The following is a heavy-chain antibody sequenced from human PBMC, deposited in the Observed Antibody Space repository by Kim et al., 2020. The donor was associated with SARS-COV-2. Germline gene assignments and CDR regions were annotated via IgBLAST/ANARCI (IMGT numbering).Heavy chain of an antibody. V-gene: IGHV3-30*18. CDR2: ISYDGSNK. D-gene: IGHD6-19*01. J-gene: IGHJ6*01. CDR1: GFTFSSYG. CDR3: AKDKSSGWYYYYYGMDV. Sequence: GGSLRLSCAASGFTFSSYGMHWVRQAPGKGLEWVAVISYDGSNKYYADSVKGRFTISRDNSKNTLYLQMNSLRAEDTAVYYCAKDKSSGWYYYYYGMDV.